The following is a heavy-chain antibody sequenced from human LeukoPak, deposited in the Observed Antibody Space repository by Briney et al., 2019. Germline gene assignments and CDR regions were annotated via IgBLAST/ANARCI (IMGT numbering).Heavy chain of an antibody. CDR3: ARDVVGGAFDI. D-gene: IGHD3-10*01. J-gene: IGHJ3*02. CDR1: GFTFTSYA. CDR2: ISYDGSFK. Sequence: GRSLRPSCAASGFTFTSYAMHWVRQAPGKGLEWVAFISYDGSFKSYADSVKGRFTISSDNSKNTLYLQMNSLRPEDTAVYYCARDVVGGAFDIWGQGTMVTVSS. V-gene: IGHV3-30-3*01.